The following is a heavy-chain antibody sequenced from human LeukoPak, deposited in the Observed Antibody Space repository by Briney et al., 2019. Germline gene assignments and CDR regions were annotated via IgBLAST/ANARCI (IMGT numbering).Heavy chain of an antibody. CDR1: GFTFSNYW. CDR3: ARESIAAAANWFDP. CDR2: IKDDGTIT. J-gene: IGHJ5*02. V-gene: IGHV3-74*01. D-gene: IGHD6-13*01. Sequence: QPGGSLRLSCVASGFTFSNYWMHWVRQAPGKGLVWVSRIKDDGTITSYAESVKGRSTISRDNSKNTLYLQMNSLRAEDTAVYYCARESIAAAANWFDPWGQGTLVTVSS.